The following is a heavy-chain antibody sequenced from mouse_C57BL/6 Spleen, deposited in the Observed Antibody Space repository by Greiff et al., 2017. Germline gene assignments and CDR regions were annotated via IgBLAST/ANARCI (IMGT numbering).Heavy chain of an antibody. V-gene: IGHV1-59*01. CDR1: GYTFTSYW. CDR2: IDPSDSYT. D-gene: IGHD1-1*01. Sequence: QVQLQQSGAELVRPGTSVKLSCKASGYTFTSYWMHWVKQRPGQGLEWIGVIDPSDSYTNYNQKFKGKATLTVDTSSSTAYMQLSSLTSEDSAVYYCVLRDYAMDYWGQGTSVTVSS. CDR3: VLRDYAMDY. J-gene: IGHJ4*01.